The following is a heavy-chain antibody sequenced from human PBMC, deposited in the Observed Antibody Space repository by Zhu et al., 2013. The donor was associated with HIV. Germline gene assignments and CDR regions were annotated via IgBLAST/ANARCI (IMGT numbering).Heavy chain of an antibody. J-gene: IGHJ4*02. V-gene: IGHV1-8*01. CDR1: GYTFTSYD. CDR3: ARGPRYCSSTSCSFSSSLGY. Sequence: QVQLVQSGAEVKKPGASVKVSCKASGYTFTSYDINWVRQATGQGLEWMGWMNPNSGNTGYAQKFQGRVTMTRNTSISTAYMELSSLRSEDTAVYYCARGPRYCSSTSCSFSSSLGYWGQGTLVTVSS. CDR2: MNPNSGNT. D-gene: IGHD2-2*01.